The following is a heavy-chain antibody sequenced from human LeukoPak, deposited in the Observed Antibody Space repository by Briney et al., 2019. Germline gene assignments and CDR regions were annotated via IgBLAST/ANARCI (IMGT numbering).Heavy chain of an antibody. J-gene: IGHJ3*02. V-gene: IGHV4-39*07. Sequence: SETLSLTCTVSGGSISSSSYYWGWIRQPPGKGLEWIGSIYYSGSTYYNPSLKSRVTISVDTSKNQFSLKLSSVTAADTAVYYCARDRQGVYYYDSSGYYFLGRYSLTRDAFDIWGQGTMVTVSS. D-gene: IGHD3-22*01. CDR3: ARDRQGVYYYDSSGYYFLGRYSLTRDAFDI. CDR1: GGSISSSSYY. CDR2: IYYSGST.